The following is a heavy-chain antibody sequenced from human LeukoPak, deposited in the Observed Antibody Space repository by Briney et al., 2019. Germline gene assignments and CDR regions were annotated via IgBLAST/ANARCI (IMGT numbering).Heavy chain of an antibody. Sequence: SETLSLTCTVSGYSISSGFYWAWIRQPPGKGLEWIGSIYHSGSTYYNPSLKSRVTISVDTSKNQFSLRLRSVTAADTARYYCERDGPYDSGAFEIWGQGTMVAVSS. CDR2: IYHSGST. V-gene: IGHV4-38-2*02. D-gene: IGHD3-22*01. CDR3: ERDGPYDSGAFEI. CDR1: GYSISSGFY. J-gene: IGHJ3*02.